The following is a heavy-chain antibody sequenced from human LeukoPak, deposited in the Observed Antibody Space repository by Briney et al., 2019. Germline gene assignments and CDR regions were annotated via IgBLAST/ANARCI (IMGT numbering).Heavy chain of an antibody. Sequence: SETLSLTCAVYGGYFSGYYWSWVREPPGKGLEWMGEINHSGSTNYNASLKSRLTISVDTSKNQFSLKLSSVTAADTAVYYCAREEDCSGGICYLGNAFDIWGQGTMVTVSS. CDR2: INHSGST. CDR1: GGYFSGYY. V-gene: IGHV4-34*01. J-gene: IGHJ3*02. CDR3: AREEDCSGGICYLGNAFDI. D-gene: IGHD2-15*01.